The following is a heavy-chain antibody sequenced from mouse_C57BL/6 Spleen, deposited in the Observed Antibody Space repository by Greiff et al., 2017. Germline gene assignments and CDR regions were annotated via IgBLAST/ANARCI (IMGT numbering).Heavy chain of an antibody. CDR1: GYAFSSYW. CDR3: ASDYGSPYYFDY. J-gene: IGHJ2*01. CDR2: IYPGDGDT. D-gene: IGHD1-1*01. Sequence: QVQLQQSGAELVKPGASVKISCKASGYAFSSYWMNWVKQRPGKGLEWIGQIYPGDGDTNYNGKFKGKATLTADKSSSTAYMQPSSLTSEDSAVYFCASDYGSPYYFDYWGQGTTLTVSS. V-gene: IGHV1-80*01.